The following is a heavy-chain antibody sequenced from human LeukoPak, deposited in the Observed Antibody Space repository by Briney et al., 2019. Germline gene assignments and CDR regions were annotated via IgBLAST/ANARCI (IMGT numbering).Heavy chain of an antibody. Sequence: GRSLRLSCAASGFTFSSYAMHWVRQAPGKGLEWVAVISYDGSNKYYADSVKGRFTISRDNSKSTLYLQMNSLRAEDTAVYYCARDRIQLWQTLDYWGQGTLVTVSS. CDR2: ISYDGSNK. J-gene: IGHJ4*02. V-gene: IGHV3-30*04. D-gene: IGHD5-18*01. CDR3: ARDRIQLWQTLDY. CDR1: GFTFSSYA.